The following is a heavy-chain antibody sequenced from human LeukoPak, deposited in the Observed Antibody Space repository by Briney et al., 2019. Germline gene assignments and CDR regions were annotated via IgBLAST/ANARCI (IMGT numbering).Heavy chain of an antibody. CDR1: GYTFNNYW. CDR3: ARDLYIAYECDK. Sequence: GGSPRLSCADSGYTFNNYWLTWVRQAPGKRLEWVAHIKHDGSEKHTVDSVEGRFIISRDNTKNSLYLQMNSLRVEDTAVYYCARDLYIAYECDKWGQGTLVTVSS. CDR2: IKHDGSEK. J-gene: IGHJ4*02. D-gene: IGHD5-12*01. V-gene: IGHV3-7*04.